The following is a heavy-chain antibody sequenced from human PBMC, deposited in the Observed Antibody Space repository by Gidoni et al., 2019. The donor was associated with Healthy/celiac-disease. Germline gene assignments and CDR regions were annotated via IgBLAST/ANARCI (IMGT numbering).Heavy chain of an antibody. CDR2: IYWDDDK. CDR1: GFSLSTSGVG. D-gene: IGHD2-21*02. Sequence: QITLKESGPPLVKPTQTITLTCTFSGFSLSTSGVGVGWIRQPPGKALEWLALIYWDDDKRYSPSLKSRLTITKDTSKNQVVLTMTNMDPVDTATYYCAHRRGVTDVYYYDGMDVWGQGTTVTVSS. CDR3: AHRRGVTDVYYYDGMDV. V-gene: IGHV2-5*02. J-gene: IGHJ6*02.